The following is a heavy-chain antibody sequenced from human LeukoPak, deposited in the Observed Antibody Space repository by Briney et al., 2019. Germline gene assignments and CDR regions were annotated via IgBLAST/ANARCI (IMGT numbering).Heavy chain of an antibody. D-gene: IGHD1-7*01. V-gene: IGHV1-2*06. J-gene: IGHJ4*02. CDR2: TNPDSGGT. Sequence: ASVKVSCKASGYTFTAKYMHWVRQAPGQGLEWMGRTNPDSGGTKYAQKFQGRVTMTRDTSTSTVYMELSSLRSEDTAVYYCARGAGGTNFDYWGQGTLVTVSS. CDR3: ARGAGGTNFDY. CDR1: GYTFTAKY.